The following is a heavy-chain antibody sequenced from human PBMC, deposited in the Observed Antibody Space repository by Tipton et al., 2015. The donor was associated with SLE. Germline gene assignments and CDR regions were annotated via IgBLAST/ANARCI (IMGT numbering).Heavy chain of an antibody. V-gene: IGHV3-53*01. CDR3: AKRADVFDD. Sequence: SLRLSCAASGFTVSNNYMSWVRQAPGKGLEWVSDIYSGGSTYYADSVMGRFTISRDNSKDTMYLQMNSLRAEDTAVYYCAKRADVFDDWGQGTLVTVSS. J-gene: IGHJ4*02. D-gene: IGHD1-1*01. CDR2: IYSGGST. CDR1: GFTVSNNY.